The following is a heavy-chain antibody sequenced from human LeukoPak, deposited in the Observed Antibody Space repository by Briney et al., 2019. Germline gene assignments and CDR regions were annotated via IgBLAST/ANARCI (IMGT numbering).Heavy chain of an antibody. CDR1: GFTFSNYG. V-gene: IGHV1-2*04. J-gene: IGHJ6*04. CDR3: AGGGTMVRGVKGYYYGMDV. D-gene: IGHD3-10*01. CDR2: INPNSGGT. Sequence: ASVKVSCKATGFTFSNYGFSWVRQAPGQGLEWMGWINPNSGGTNYAQKFQGWVTMTRDTSISTAYMELSRLRSDDTAVYYCAGGGTMVRGVKGYYYGMDVWGKGTTATVSS.